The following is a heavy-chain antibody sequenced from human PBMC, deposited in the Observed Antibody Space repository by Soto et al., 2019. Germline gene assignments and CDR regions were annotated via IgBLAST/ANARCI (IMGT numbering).Heavy chain of an antibody. Sequence: SETLSLTCAVSGYSISSGYYWGWIRQPPGKGLEWIGSIYHSGSTYYNPSLKSRVTISVDTSKDQFSLKLSSVTAADTAVYYCARERHYYAGGSFDPWGQGTLVTVSS. CDR2: IYHSGST. J-gene: IGHJ5*02. V-gene: IGHV4-38-2*02. CDR1: GYSISSGYY. CDR3: ARERHYYAGGSFDP. D-gene: IGHD3-10*02.